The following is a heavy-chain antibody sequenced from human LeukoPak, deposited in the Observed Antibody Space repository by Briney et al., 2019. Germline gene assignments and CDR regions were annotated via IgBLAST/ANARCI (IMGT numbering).Heavy chain of an antibody. CDR2: IYHSGST. Sequence: SRTLTLTCAVSGGSFSSSDWCSWVRQPPRKGLEWVGAIYHSGSTNYNPSLKSRVTISVDKSKTQFYLKLSSVTAADTAVYYCARSKSSGWYLDYWGQGTLVTVSS. CDR1: GGSFSSSDW. V-gene: IGHV4-4*02. CDR3: ARSKSSGWYLDY. D-gene: IGHD6-19*01. J-gene: IGHJ4*02.